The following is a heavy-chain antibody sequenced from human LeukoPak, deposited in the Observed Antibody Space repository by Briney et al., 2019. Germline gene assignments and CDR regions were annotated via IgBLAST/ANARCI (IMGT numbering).Heavy chain of an antibody. V-gene: IGHV1-69*13. CDR3: ARGAYDSSGYYPYNWLDP. D-gene: IGHD3-22*01. CDR2: IIPIFGTA. Sequence: GASVKVSCKASGGTFSSYAISWVRQAPGQGLEWMGRIIPIFGTANYAQKFQGRVTITADESTSTAYMELSSLRSEDTAVYYCARGAYDSSGYYPYNWLDPWGQGTLVTVSS. CDR1: GGTFSSYA. J-gene: IGHJ5*02.